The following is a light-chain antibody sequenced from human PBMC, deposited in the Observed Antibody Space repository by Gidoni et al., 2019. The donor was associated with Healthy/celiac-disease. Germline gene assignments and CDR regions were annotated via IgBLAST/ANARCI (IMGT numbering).Light chain of an antibody. CDR1: QSISSY. Sequence: DIQMTQSPSSLSASVGDRVTITCRVSQSISSYLNWYQQKPGKAPKLLIYAASSLQSGVPSRFSGSGSGTDFTLTISSLQPEDFATYYCQQSYSTLEWTFGQGTKVEIK. CDR3: QQSYSTLEWT. V-gene: IGKV1-39*01. J-gene: IGKJ1*01. CDR2: AAS.